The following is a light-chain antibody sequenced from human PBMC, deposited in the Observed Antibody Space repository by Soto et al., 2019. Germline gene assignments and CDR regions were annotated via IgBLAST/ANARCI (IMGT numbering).Light chain of an antibody. CDR2: EVS. V-gene: IGLV2-8*01. J-gene: IGLJ2*01. Sequence: QSALAQPPSASGSPGQSVTISCTGTSSDVGGYNYVSWYQQHPGKAPKLMIYEVSKRPTGVPDRFSGSKSGKTASLTVSGLQAEDEADYYCSSYAGSNNFVVFGGGTKVTVL. CDR1: SSDVGGYNY. CDR3: SSYAGSNNFVV.